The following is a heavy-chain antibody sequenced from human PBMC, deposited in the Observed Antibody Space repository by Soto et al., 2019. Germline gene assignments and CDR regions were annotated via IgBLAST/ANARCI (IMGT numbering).Heavy chain of an antibody. CDR3: ARFPLPTYYYDSSGHIAPFDY. CDR1: GGTFSSYA. D-gene: IGHD3-22*01. V-gene: IGHV1-69*13. Sequence: WASVKVSCKASGGTFSSYAISWVRQAPGQGLEWMGGIIPIFGTANYAQKFQGRVTITADESTSTAYMELSSLRSEDTAVYYCARFPLPTYYYDSSGHIAPFDYWGQGTLVTVSS. CDR2: IIPIFGTA. J-gene: IGHJ4*02.